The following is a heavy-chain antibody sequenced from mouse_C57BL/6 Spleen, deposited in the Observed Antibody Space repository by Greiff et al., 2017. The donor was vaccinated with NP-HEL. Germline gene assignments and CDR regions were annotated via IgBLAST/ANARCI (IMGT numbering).Heavy chain of an antibody. V-gene: IGHV5-15*01. CDR2: ISNLAYSI. CDR3: ARTPSYYGNYDWYFDV. D-gene: IGHD2-10*01. Sequence: EVKLMESGGGLVQPGGSLKLSCAASGFTFSDYGMAWVRQAPRKGPEWVAFISNLAYSIYYADTVTGRFTISRENAKNTLYLEMSSLRSEDTAMYYCARTPSYYGNYDWYFDVWGTGTTVTVSS. CDR1: GFTFSDYG. J-gene: IGHJ1*03.